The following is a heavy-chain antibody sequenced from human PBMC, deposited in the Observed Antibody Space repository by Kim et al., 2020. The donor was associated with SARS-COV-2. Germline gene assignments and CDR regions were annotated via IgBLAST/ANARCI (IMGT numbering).Heavy chain of an antibody. J-gene: IGHJ4*02. CDR2: ILGIA. Sequence: ILGIANYAQKFQGRVTITADKSTSTAYMELSSLRSEDTAVYYCARGLVADWGQGTLVTVSS. CDR3: ARGLVAD. D-gene: IGHD5-12*01. V-gene: IGHV1-69*04.